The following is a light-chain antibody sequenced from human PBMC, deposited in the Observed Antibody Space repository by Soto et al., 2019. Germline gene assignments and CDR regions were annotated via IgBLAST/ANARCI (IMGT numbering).Light chain of an antibody. J-gene: IGLJ1*01. CDR3: QSYDSSLSGYV. CDR1: SSNIGAGYE. Sequence: QAVLTQPPSVSEAPGQRVTTSCTGSSSNIGAGYEAHWYQQVPGTAPKLLIYENNNRPSGVPDRFSGSKSGTSASLAITGLQAEDEAEYYCQSYDSSLSGYVFGTGTQLTVL. CDR2: ENN. V-gene: IGLV1-40*01.